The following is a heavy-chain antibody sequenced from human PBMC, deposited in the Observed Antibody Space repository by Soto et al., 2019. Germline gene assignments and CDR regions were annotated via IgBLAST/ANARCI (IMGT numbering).Heavy chain of an antibody. CDR2: MSSSSSYT. CDR3: ARYSVYYGDYELNYFDY. Sequence: QVQLVESGGGLVKPGGSLRLSCAASGLTFSDYYMSWIRQATGKGLEWVSYMSSSSSYTNYADSVKGRFTISRDNPKNSLYLQMNSLRAEDTAVYYWARYSVYYGDYELNYFDYWGQGTLVTVSS. D-gene: IGHD4-17*01. CDR1: GLTFSDYY. J-gene: IGHJ4*02. V-gene: IGHV3-11*05.